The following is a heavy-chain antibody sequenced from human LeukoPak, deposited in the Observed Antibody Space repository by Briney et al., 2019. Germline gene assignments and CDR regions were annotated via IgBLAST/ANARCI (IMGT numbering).Heavy chain of an antibody. CDR1: GGSFSGYY. CDR2: INHSGST. D-gene: IGHD2-15*01. CDR3: ARETGSCSGGSCYHQNDAFDI. Sequence: PSETLSLTCAVYGGSFSGYYWSWIRQPPGKGLEWIGEINHSGSTNYNPSLKSRVTISVDTSKNQFSLKLSSVTAADTAVYYCARETGSCSGGSCYHQNDAFDIWGQGTMVTVSS. V-gene: IGHV4-34*01. J-gene: IGHJ3*02.